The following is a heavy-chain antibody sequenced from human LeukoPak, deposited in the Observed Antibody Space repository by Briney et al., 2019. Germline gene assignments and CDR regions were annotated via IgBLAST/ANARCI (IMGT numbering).Heavy chain of an antibody. D-gene: IGHD3-22*01. CDR2: IYYSGST. CDR3: ARDPRYDSSGYYSLYGMDV. Sequence: SETLSLTCTVSGGSISSYYWSWIRQPPGKGREWIGYIYYSGSTNYNPCLKRRVPISVDPSKNQFSLKLSSVTAADTAVYYCARDPRYDSSGYYSLYGMDVWGQGTTVTVSS. V-gene: IGHV4-59*01. J-gene: IGHJ6*02. CDR1: GGSISSYY.